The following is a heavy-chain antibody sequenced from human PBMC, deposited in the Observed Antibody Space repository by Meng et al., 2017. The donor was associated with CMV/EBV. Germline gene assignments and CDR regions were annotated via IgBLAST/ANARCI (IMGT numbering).Heavy chain of an antibody. Sequence: GESLKISCAASGFTFSSYSMNWVRQAPGKGLEWVSSISSSSSYIYYADSAKGRFTISRDNAKNSLYLQMNSLRAEDTAVYYCARDGIAVAGIDYWGQGTLVTVSS. CDR3: ARDGIAVAGIDY. V-gene: IGHV3-21*01. J-gene: IGHJ4*02. CDR2: ISSSSSYI. CDR1: GFTFSSYS. D-gene: IGHD6-19*01.